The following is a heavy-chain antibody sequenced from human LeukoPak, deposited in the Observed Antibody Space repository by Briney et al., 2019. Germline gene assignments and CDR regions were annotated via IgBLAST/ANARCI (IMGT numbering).Heavy chain of an antibody. CDR1: GGSISSYY. J-gene: IGHJ5*02. CDR2: IYTSGST. CDR3: ARDSSGYPPYNRFDP. Sequence: PSETLSLTCTVSGGSISSYYWSWIRQHAGKGLEWIGRIYTSGSTNYNPSLKSRVTISVDKSKNQFSLKLSSVTAADTAVYYCARDSSGYPPYNRFDPWGQGTLVTVSS. V-gene: IGHV4-4*07. D-gene: IGHD3-22*01.